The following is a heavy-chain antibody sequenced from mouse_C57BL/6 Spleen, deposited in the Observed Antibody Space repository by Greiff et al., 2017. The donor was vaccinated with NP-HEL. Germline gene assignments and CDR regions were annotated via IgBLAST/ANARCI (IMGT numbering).Heavy chain of an antibody. V-gene: IGHV1-82*01. CDR3: VYGNYEYYAMDY. CDR2: IYPGDGDT. D-gene: IGHD2-1*01. J-gene: IGHJ4*01. CDR1: GYAFSSSW. Sequence: VKLMESGPELVKPGASVKISCKASGYAFSSSWMNWVKQRPGKGLEWIGRIYPGDGDTNYNGKFKGKATLTADKSSSTAYMQLSSLTSEDSAVYFCVYGNYEYYAMDYWGQGTSVTVSS.